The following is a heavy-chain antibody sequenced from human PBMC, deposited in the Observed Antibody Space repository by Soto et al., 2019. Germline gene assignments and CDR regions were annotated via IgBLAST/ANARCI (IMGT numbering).Heavy chain of an antibody. V-gene: IGHV4-34*01. CDR2: INHSGST. D-gene: IGHD3-10*01. CDR1: GGSFSGYY. CDR3: ARAPSVRGVIITGWFDP. Sequence: PSETLSLTCAVYGGSFSGYYWSWIRQPPGKGLEWIGEINHSGSTNYNPSLKSRVTISVDTSKNQFSLKLSSVTAADTAVYYCARAPSVRGVIITGWFDPWGQGTLVTVSS. J-gene: IGHJ5*02.